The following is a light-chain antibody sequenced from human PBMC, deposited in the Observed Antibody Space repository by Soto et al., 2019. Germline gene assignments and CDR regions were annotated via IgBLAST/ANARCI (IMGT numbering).Light chain of an antibody. Sequence: QSVLTQPASVSGSPGQSITISCTGTSSDIGGHNDVSWYQQHPGKAPKLLIYEVSNRPSGVSNRFSGSKSGNTASLTISGLQAEDEADYYCSSYTSSSTLVVFGGGTKLTVL. J-gene: IGLJ2*01. CDR2: EVS. CDR1: SSDIGGHND. CDR3: SSYTSSSTLVV. V-gene: IGLV2-14*01.